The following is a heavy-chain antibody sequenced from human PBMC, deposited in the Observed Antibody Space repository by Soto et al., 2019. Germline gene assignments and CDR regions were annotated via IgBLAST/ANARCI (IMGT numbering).Heavy chain of an antibody. CDR1: GYTFTSYG. Sequence: QVQLVQSGAEVKKPGASVKVSCKASGYTFTSYGISWVRQAPGQGLEWMGWISAYNGNTNYAQKLQGRVTMTTDTSTNTAYMELMRLRSDDTAVYYCARYHPFSAMHHAFDIWGQGTMVTVSS. J-gene: IGHJ3*02. D-gene: IGHD2-2*01. V-gene: IGHV1-18*01. CDR3: ARYHPFSAMHHAFDI. CDR2: ISAYNGNT.